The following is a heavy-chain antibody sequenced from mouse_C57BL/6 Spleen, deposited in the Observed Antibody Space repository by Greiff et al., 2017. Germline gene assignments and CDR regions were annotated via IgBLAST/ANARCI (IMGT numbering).Heavy chain of an antibody. CDR1: GYTFTSYW. D-gene: IGHD1-1*01. V-gene: IGHV1-64*01. CDR2: IHPNSGST. CDR3: ARGENYYGNAMDY. Sequence: QVQLQQSGAELVKPGASVKLSCKASGYTFTSYWMHWVKQRPGQGLEWIGMIHPNSGSTNYNEKFKSKATLTVDKSSSTAYMQLSSLTSEDSAVYYCARGENYYGNAMDYWGQGTSVTVSS. J-gene: IGHJ4*01.